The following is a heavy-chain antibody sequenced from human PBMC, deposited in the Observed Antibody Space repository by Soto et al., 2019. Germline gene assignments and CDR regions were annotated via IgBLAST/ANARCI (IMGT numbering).Heavy chain of an antibody. CDR3: LRGGGYEYYFGMDV. V-gene: IGHV5-10-1*01. Sequence: GESLKISCKGSGYSFTSYWITWVRQTPGKGLEWMGRIDPGDSNTHYSPSFQGHVTFSADTSITTAYLQWSSLKASDTAMYYCLRGGGYEYYFGMDVWGQGTTVTVSS. CDR2: IDPGDSNT. J-gene: IGHJ6*02. D-gene: IGHD2-15*01. CDR1: GYSFTSYW.